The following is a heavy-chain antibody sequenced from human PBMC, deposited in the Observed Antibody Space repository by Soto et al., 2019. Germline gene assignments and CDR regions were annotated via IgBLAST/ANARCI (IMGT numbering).Heavy chain of an antibody. CDR3: AAVPGTLGGYGMDV. CDR1: GGSISSGGYS. Sequence: SETLSLTCAVSGGSISSGGYSWSWIRQPPGKGLEWIGYIYHSGSTYYNPSLKSRVTISVDKSKNQFSLKLSSVTAADTAVYYCAAVPGTLGGYGMDVWGQGTTVTVS. D-gene: IGHD6-13*01. CDR2: IYHSGST. V-gene: IGHV4-30-2*01. J-gene: IGHJ6*02.